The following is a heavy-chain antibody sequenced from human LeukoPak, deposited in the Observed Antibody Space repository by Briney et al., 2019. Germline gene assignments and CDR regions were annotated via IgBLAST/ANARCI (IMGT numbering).Heavy chain of an antibody. V-gene: IGHV1-8*01. CDR1: GYTFTSYD. D-gene: IGHD3-3*01. CDR3: ARGRDFWSGYYYNWFDP. CDR2: MNPNSGNT. Sequence: ASVKVSCKASGYTFTSYDINWVRQATGPGLEWMGWMNPNSGNTGYAQKFQGRVTMTRNTSISTAYMELSSLRSEDTAVYYCARGRDFWSGYYYNWFDPWGQGTLVTVSS. J-gene: IGHJ5*02.